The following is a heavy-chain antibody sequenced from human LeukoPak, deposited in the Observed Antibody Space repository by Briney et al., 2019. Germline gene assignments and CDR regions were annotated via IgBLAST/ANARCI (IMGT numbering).Heavy chain of an antibody. CDR1: GYTFSSYD. CDR2: MNPNSGNT. Sequence: GASVKVSCKASGYTFSSYDINWVRQAAGQGLEWMGWMNPNSGNTGYAQKFQGRVTITRNTSISTAYMELSSLRSEDTAVYYCARGRGYCSGSNCYNPFYYYYMDVWGKGTTVSVSS. J-gene: IGHJ6*03. V-gene: IGHV1-8*03. D-gene: IGHD2-15*01. CDR3: ARGRGYCSGSNCYNPFYYYYMDV.